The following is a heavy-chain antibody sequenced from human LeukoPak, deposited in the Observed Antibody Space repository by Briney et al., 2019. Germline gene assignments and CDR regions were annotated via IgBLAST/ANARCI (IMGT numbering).Heavy chain of an antibody. CDR1: GYTFTSYY. J-gene: IGHJ3*02. V-gene: IGHV1-46*01. D-gene: IGHD3-10*01. CDR3: ATDVYGSGSHIPRKKYAFDI. CDR2: INPSGGST. Sequence: ASVKVSCKASGYTFTSYYMHWVRQAPGQGLEWMGIINPSGGSTSYAQKFQGRVTMTEDTSTDTAYMELSSLRSEDTAVYYCATDVYGSGSHIPRKKYAFDIWGQGTMVTVSS.